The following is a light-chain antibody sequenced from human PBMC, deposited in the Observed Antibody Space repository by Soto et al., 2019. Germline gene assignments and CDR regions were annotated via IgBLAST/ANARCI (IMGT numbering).Light chain of an antibody. J-gene: IGLJ3*02. Sequence: QSVLTQPPSVSGAPGQRVTISCTGSSSNIGAGYDVHWYHQLPGTAPKLLIYGNNNRPSGVPDRFSGSKSGTSSASLAITGLQAEDEADYYCQSYDSSLSAWVFGGGTKLTVL. V-gene: IGLV1-40*01. CDR3: QSYDSSLSAWV. CDR1: SSNIGAGYD. CDR2: GNN.